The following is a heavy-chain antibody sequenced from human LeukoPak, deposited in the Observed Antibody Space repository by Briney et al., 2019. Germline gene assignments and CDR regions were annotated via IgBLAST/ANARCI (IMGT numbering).Heavy chain of an antibody. Sequence: SETLSLTCTVSGGSISSGDYYWSWIRQPPGKGLEWIGYIYYSGSTYYNPSLKSRVTISVDTSKNQFSLKLSYVTAADKAVYYCARASNYYDSSGYYTNGYYFDYWGQGTLVTVSS. CDR1: GGSISSGDYY. J-gene: IGHJ4*02. D-gene: IGHD3-22*01. V-gene: IGHV4-30-4*08. CDR3: ARASNYYDSSGYYTNGYYFDY. CDR2: IYYSGST.